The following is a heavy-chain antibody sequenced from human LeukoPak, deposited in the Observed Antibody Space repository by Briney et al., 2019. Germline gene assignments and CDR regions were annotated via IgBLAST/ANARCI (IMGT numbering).Heavy chain of an antibody. CDR1: GFTFSSYG. Sequence: PGGSLRLSCAASGFTFSSYGMHWVRQAPGKGLEWVAFIQYDGSNKYYADSVKGRFTISRDNSKNTLYLQMNSLRAEDTAVYYCAKDLQLGDIVVVPGFPMDVWGKGTTVTVSS. J-gene: IGHJ6*04. D-gene: IGHD2-2*01. V-gene: IGHV3-30*02. CDR2: IQYDGSNK. CDR3: AKDLQLGDIVVVPGFPMDV.